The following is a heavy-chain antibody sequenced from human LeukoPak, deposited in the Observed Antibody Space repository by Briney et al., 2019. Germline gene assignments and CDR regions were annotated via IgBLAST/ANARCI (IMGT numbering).Heavy chain of an antibody. J-gene: IGHJ2*01. Sequence: SETLSLTCTVSGGSISSYYWSWIRQPPGKGLEWIGYIYYSGSTNYSPSLKSRLTISVDTPKNQFSLKLSSVTAADTAVYYCARTYGSSGLGYFDLWGRGTLVTVSS. CDR1: GGSISSYY. CDR3: ARTYGSSGLGYFDL. D-gene: IGHD6-13*01. V-gene: IGHV4-59*01. CDR2: IYYSGST.